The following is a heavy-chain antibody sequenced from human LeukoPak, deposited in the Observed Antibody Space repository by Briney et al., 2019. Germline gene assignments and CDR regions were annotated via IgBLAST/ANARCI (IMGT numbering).Heavy chain of an antibody. D-gene: IGHD3-10*01. CDR3: AREGDGRSGEVRAFDI. CDR1: GYTFITYV. J-gene: IGHJ3*02. CDR2: ISPYNGNT. V-gene: IGHV1-18*01. Sequence: ASVKVTCKASGYTFITYVMSWVGQAPGQGLEWMGWISPYNGNTNYAQKLQGRVTMTTDTSTTTAYMELRSLSNADATVDSSAREGDGRSGEVRAFDIWGQGTMVTVSS.